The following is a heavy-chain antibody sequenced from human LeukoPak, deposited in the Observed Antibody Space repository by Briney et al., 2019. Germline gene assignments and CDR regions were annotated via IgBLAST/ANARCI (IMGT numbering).Heavy chain of an antibody. J-gene: IGHJ4*02. CDR3: AKEDSRSVYGDYAGTFDY. CDR2: IRYDGSNK. V-gene: IGHV3-30*02. CDR1: GFTFSSYG. D-gene: IGHD4-17*01. Sequence: PGGSLRLSCAASGFTFSSYGMHWVRQAPGKGLEWVAFIRYDGSNKYYADSVKGRFTISRDNSKNTLYLQMNSLRAEDTAVYYCAKEDSRSVYGDYAGTFDYWGQGTLVTVSS.